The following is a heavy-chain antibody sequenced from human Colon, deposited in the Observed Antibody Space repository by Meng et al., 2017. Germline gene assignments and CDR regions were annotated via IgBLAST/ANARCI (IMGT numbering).Heavy chain of an antibody. CDR3: TTWYGEY. Sequence: QVMLQQSAPVLVTPSHTLSLTCAISGDRGSSNRALWHWVRQSTARGLEWLGQTNYWSEWQNHYGVSVKSRININADTSRNHFSLHLNSVTPEDTAVYYCTTWYGEYWGQGTLVTVSS. V-gene: IGHV6-1*01. CDR1: GDRGSSNRAL. D-gene: IGHD3-10*01. CDR2: TNYWSEWQN. J-gene: IGHJ4*02.